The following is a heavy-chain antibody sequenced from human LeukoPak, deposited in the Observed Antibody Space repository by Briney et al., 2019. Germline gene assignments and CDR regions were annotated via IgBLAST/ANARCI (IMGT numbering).Heavy chain of an antibody. J-gene: IGHJ4*02. CDR3: AKAAADPYYFDY. CDR1: GFTFSSYG. V-gene: IGHV3-30*18. Sequence: GGSLRLSCAASGFTFSSYGMHWVRQAPGKGLEWVAVISYDGSNKYYADSVKGRFTISRDNSKNTLYLQMNSLRAEDTAVYYCAKAAADPYYFDYWGQGTLVTVSS. CDR2: ISYDGSNK. D-gene: IGHD6-13*01.